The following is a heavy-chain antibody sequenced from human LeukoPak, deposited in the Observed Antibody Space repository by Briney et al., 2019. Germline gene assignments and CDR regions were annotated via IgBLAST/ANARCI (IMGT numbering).Heavy chain of an antibody. V-gene: IGHV4-30-2*01. J-gene: IGHJ4*02. CDR2: IYHSGST. CDR3: ARERPPLGYYDSSGYYPVFDY. Sequence: SQTLSLTCTVSGGSISSGGYYWSWIRQPPGKGLEWIGYIYHSGSTYYNPSLKSRVTISVDTSKNQFSLKLSSVTAADTAVYYCARERPPLGYYDSSGYYPVFDYWGQGTLVTVSS. D-gene: IGHD3-22*01. CDR1: GGSISSGGYY.